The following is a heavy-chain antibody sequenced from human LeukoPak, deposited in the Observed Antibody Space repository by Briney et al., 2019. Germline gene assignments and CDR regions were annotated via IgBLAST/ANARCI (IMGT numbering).Heavy chain of an antibody. D-gene: IGHD3-22*01. V-gene: IGHV3-9*01. J-gene: IGHJ3*02. Sequence: PGGSLRLSCAASGFTFDDDAMHWVRQAPGKGLEWGSGSSWNSGSIVYAESVKGRFTISRDNAKNSLSLQMHSLRPEDTALYYCAKASGYDHNENDAFDIWGQGTMVTVSS. CDR3: AKASGYDHNENDAFDI. CDR1: GFTFDDDA. CDR2: SSWNSGSI.